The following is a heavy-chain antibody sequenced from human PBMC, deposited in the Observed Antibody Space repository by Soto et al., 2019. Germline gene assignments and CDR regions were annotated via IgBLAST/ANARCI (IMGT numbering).Heavy chain of an antibody. J-gene: IGHJ4*02. CDR1: GGSFTGHF. CDR2: VSHSGNT. Sequence: SETLSLTCTVSGGSFTGHFWSWVRQPPGKGLEWIGEVSHSGNTKYYTSLRSRVTLSVDSSKNQNSLDLTSVTAADTAVYCCARCKFGSTWWQQFDILGEGTLVTVSS. CDR3: ARCKFGSTWWQQFDI. D-gene: IGHD2-15*01. V-gene: IGHV4-34*01.